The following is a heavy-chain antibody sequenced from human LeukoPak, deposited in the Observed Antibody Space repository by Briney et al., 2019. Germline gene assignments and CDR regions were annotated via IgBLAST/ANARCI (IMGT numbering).Heavy chain of an antibody. D-gene: IGHD6-13*01. CDR3: ARAVAAGGRDYYYYMDV. CDR2: IYYSGST. V-gene: IGHV4-59*11. CDR1: GGSISSHY. Sequence: SETLSLTCTVSGGSISSHYWSWIRQPPGEGLEWIGYIYYSGSTNYNPSLKSRVTISVDTSKNQFSLKLSSVTAADTAVYYCARAVAAGGRDYYYYMDVWGKGTTVTVSS. J-gene: IGHJ6*03.